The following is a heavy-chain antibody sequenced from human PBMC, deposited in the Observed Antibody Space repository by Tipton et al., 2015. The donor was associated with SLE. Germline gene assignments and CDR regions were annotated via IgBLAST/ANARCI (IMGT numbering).Heavy chain of an antibody. D-gene: IGHD4-17*01. Sequence: TLPLTCAVYGGSFSGYYWSWIRQPPGKGLEWIGEINHSGSTNYNPSLKSRVTFSVDTSKNQVSLKLTSVTAADTALYYCVRYMTKVTPYNYYGLDVWGQGTTVIVSS. V-gene: IGHV4-34*01. CDR1: GGSFSGYY. CDR2: INHSGST. CDR3: VRYMTKVTPYNYYGLDV. J-gene: IGHJ6*02.